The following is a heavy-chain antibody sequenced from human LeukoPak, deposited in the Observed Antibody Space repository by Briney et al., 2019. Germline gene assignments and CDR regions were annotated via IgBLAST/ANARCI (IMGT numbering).Heavy chain of an antibody. CDR2: IYYSGST. D-gene: IGHD3-3*01. CDR3: ATSRGGPFSTIRAFDI. Sequence: SETLSLTCTVSGGSISSYYWSWIRQPPGKRLEWIGYIYYSGSTYYNPSLKSRVTISVDTSKNQFSLKLSSVTAADTAVYYCATSRGGPFSTIRAFDIWGQGTMVTVSS. J-gene: IGHJ3*02. CDR1: GGSISSYY. V-gene: IGHV4-59*08.